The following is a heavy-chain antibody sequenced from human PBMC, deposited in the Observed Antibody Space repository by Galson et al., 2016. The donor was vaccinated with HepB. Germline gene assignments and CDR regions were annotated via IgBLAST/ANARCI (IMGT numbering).Heavy chain of an antibody. J-gene: IGHJ6*02. CDR1: GYSFTTYG. V-gene: IGHV1-18*01. CDR3: AREQGVGYGTDV. D-gene: IGHD1-26*01. Sequence: SCKASGYSFTTYGINWVRQAPGQGLEWMGWISTYSGDTYYSQKLQGRVTMTTDTFTKTAYMELRGLRSDDTAVYYCAREQGVGYGTDVWGQGTTVIVSS. CDR2: ISTYSGDT.